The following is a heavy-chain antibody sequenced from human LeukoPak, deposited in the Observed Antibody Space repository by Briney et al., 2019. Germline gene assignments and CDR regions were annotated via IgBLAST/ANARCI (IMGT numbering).Heavy chain of an antibody. CDR3: AREKFES. CDR1: GFAFGNFA. V-gene: IGHV3-30*14. Sequence: GGSLRLSCAASGFAFGNFAMHWFRQAPGKGLDWVAVVSYEGTIKYYSDSAKGRFTISRDNSNNIISLQMNNLTTEDTATYYCAREKFESWGQGTLVTVSP. CDR2: VSYEGTIK. J-gene: IGHJ5*01.